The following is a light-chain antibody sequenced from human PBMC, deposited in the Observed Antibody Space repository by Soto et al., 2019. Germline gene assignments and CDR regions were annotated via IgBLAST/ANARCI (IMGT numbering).Light chain of an antibody. CDR3: QKYSSGPV. V-gene: IGKV1-27*01. Sequence: DIQMTQSPTSLSASVGDRVTITCRASQDIRNFVAWYQQKPGKAPKLLIYAASTLQSGVPSRFSGSGSGTDFTLTINSLQPEDVATYSCQKYSSGPVFGRGTKVEIK. J-gene: IGKJ3*01. CDR1: QDIRNF. CDR2: AAS.